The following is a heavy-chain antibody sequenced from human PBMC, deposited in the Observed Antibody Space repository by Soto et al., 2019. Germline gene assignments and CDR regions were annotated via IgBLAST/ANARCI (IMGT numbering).Heavy chain of an antibody. V-gene: IGHV3-9*01. D-gene: IGHD3-10*01. CDR1: GFNFDGYA. J-gene: IGHJ4*02. CDR3: AKGKYFGPGSPCEY. Sequence: DVQLVESGGGLVQPGRSLRLSCAASGFNFDGYAMHWVRQAPGKGLEWVSSIVWNSANIDYADSVRGRFTVSRDNAKNSLYLQMNSLRPEDTAFYYCAKGKYFGPGSPCEYWGQGPLVTVSS. CDR2: IVWNSANI.